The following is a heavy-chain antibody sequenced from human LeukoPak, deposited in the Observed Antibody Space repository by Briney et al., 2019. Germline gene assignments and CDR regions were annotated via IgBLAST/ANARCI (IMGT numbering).Heavy chain of an antibody. CDR3: ARGNYRWFDP. CDR1: GFTFSSYA. Sequence: GGSLRLSCAASGFTFSSYAMSWVRQAPGKGLEWVSVIYSDGRTYYADSMKGKFTISRDNSKNTLDLQMHSLRVEDTAVYYCARGNYRWFDPWGQGTLVTVSS. D-gene: IGHD4-11*01. J-gene: IGHJ5*02. CDR2: IYSDGRT. V-gene: IGHV3-66*01.